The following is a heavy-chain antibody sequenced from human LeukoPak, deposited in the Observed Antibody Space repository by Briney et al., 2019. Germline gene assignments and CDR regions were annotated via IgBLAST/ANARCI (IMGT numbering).Heavy chain of an antibody. V-gene: IGHV3-33*06. CDR1: GFTFSSYG. J-gene: IGHJ4*02. D-gene: IGHD2-15*01. CDR3: AKSVVVITFRFDD. Sequence: GGSLRLSCAASGFTFSSYGMHWVRQAPGKGLEWVAVIWYDGSNKYYADSVKGRFTISRDNSKNMVYLQMNTLRADDTAVYYCAKSVVVITFRFDDWGQGALVTVSS. CDR2: IWYDGSNK.